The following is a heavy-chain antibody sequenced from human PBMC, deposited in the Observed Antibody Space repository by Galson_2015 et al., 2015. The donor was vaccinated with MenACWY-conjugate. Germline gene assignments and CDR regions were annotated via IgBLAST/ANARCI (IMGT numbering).Heavy chain of an antibody. CDR1: GFTVSSNY. V-gene: IGHV3-66*01. J-gene: IGHJ2*01. CDR3: ARVPYYDFWSGYYKPPYWYFDL. CDR2: IYSGGST. D-gene: IGHD3-3*01. Sequence: SLRLSCAASGFTVSSNYMSWVRQAPGKGLEWVSVIYSGGSTYYADSVKGRFTISRDNSKNTLYLQMNSLRAEDTAVYYCARVPYYDFWSGYYKPPYWYFDLWGRGTL.